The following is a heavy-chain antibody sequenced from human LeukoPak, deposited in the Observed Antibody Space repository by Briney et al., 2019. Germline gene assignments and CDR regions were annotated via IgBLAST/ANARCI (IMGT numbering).Heavy chain of an antibody. J-gene: IGHJ4*02. V-gene: IGHV3-23*01. CDR2: IGRGGDNI. D-gene: IGHD3-22*01. Sequence: GGSLRLSCAASGFTFNSYPMTWVRQAPGKGLEWVSVIGRGGDNIHYAESVKGRFTISRDNSKNTLYLQMDSLGAEDTAVYYCAKYQQVLLITKADYWGQGTLVTVSS. CDR1: GFTFNSYP. CDR3: AKYQQVLLITKADY.